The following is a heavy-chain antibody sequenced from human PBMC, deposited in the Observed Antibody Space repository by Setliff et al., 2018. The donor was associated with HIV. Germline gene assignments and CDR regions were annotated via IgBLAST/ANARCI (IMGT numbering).Heavy chain of an antibody. CDR3: ARSLREYSYGSPDY. Sequence: ASVKVSCKASGYRFTGFAIHWVRQAPGQRFEWMGWINAGTGNTKYSQKSQDRVTISRDIHANTAYMELSSLRSEDTAIYYCARSLREYSYGSPDYWGPGTLVTVS. CDR1: GYRFTGFA. CDR2: INAGTGNT. D-gene: IGHD5-18*01. J-gene: IGHJ4*02. V-gene: IGHV1-3*01.